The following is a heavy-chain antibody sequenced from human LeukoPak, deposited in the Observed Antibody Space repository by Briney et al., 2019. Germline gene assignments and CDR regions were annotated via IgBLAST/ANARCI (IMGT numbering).Heavy chain of an antibody. V-gene: IGHV4-59*01. Sequence: SETLSLTCNVSGDSISSYYWSWIRQTPGKGLEWIGYIYYSGSNNYHPSLKSRVTISVDTSKEQLSLKLSSVTAADTAVYYCARVTYDCWSGYGNYYFDYWGQGILVTVSS. CDR1: GDSISSYY. J-gene: IGHJ4*02. CDR3: ARVTYDCWSGYGNYYFDY. D-gene: IGHD3-3*01. CDR2: IYYSGSN.